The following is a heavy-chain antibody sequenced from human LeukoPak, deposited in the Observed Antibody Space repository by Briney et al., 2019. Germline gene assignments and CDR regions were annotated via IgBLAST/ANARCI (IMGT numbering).Heavy chain of an antibody. Sequence: GGSLRLSCAASGFTFSDYYMTWIRQAPGKGLEWISYISGGSSTTYYADSVKGRFTISRDNAKSSLYLQMNSLRAEDTAVYYCARVPDSNWAFDYWGQGTLVTVSS. CDR2: ISGGSSTT. CDR1: GFTFSDYY. D-gene: IGHD4-11*01. CDR3: ARVPDSNWAFDY. J-gene: IGHJ4*02. V-gene: IGHV3-11*04.